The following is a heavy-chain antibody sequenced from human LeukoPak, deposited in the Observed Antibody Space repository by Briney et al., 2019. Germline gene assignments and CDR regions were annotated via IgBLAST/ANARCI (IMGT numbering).Heavy chain of an antibody. V-gene: IGHV4-39*07. J-gene: IGHJ4*02. D-gene: IGHD1-7*01. CDR3: ARKQTGTMYDV. CDR1: GGSISSSSYY. Sequence: SETLSLTCIVPGGSISSSSYYCAWIRQSPGKGLEWIGTFSSGGSAYYNPSLTSRVSISKDTSDNQFSLRLYSVTSADTAVYYWARKQTGTMYDVWGQGTQVTVSS. CDR2: FSSGGSA.